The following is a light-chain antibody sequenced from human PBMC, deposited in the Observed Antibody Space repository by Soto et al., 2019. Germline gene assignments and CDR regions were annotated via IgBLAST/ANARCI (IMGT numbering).Light chain of an antibody. CDR2: GAS. J-gene: IGKJ1*01. CDR1: QSLSSD. Sequence: EIVLTQSPVTLSLSPGERATLSCRASQSLSSDLAWYQQRPGQAPRLLIYGASTRATGIPDRISGSGSGTDFTLTVSRLEPEDFAVYYCHQYHSLPWTFGQGTKVDIK. CDR3: HQYHSLPWT. V-gene: IGKV3-20*01.